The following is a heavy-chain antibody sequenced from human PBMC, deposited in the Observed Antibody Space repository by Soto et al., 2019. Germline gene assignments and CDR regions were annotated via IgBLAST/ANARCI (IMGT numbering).Heavy chain of an antibody. CDR3: ARPYCSSTSCYDAFDI. CDR1: GFTFSSYE. CDR2: ISSSGSTI. J-gene: IGHJ3*02. Sequence: GGSLRLSCAASGFTFSSYEMNWVRQAPGKGLEWVSYISSSGSTIYYADSVKGRFTISRDNAKNSLYLQMNSLRAEDTAVYYCARPYCSSTSCYDAFDIWGQGTMVTVSS. V-gene: IGHV3-48*03. D-gene: IGHD2-2*01.